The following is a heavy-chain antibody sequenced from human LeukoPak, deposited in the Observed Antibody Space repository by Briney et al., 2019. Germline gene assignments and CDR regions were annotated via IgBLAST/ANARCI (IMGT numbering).Heavy chain of an antibody. CDR1: GGSISSYY. J-gene: IGHJ6*03. V-gene: IGHV4-4*07. CDR2: IYTSGST. Sequence: SETLSLTRTVSGGSISSYYWSWIRQPAGKGLEWIGRIYTSGSTNYNPSLKSRVTISVGTSKNQFSLKLSSVTAADTAVYYCAREEVVTATSYYYFYYMDVWGKGTTVTNSS. CDR3: AREEVVTATSYYYFYYMDV. D-gene: IGHD2-21*02.